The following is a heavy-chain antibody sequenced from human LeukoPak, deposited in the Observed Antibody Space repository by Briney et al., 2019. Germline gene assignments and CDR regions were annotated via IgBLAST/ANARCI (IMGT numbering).Heavy chain of an antibody. CDR1: GDSITSGDYY. CDR2: MHYTGNT. J-gene: IGHJ5*02. Sequence: PSQTLSLTCTVSGDSITSGDYYWTWICQPPGKGLEWVAYMHYTGNTYYNSSLKSRLTISVDTSKNQFSLRLSFVTAADTAMYYCARHLSGSSWFDPWGQGTLVTVSS. CDR3: ARHLSGSSWFDP. V-gene: IGHV4-30-4*08. D-gene: IGHD1-26*01.